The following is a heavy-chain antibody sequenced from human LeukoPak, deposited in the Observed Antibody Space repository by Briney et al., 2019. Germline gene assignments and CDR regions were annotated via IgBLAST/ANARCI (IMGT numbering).Heavy chain of an antibody. V-gene: IGHV4-59*01. J-gene: IGHJ6*02. Sequence: PSETLSLTCTVSGGSISSYYWSWIRQPPGKGLEWIGYIYYSGSTNYNPSLKSRVTISVDTSKNQFSLKLSSVTAADTAVYYCARDSMVYGMDVWGQGTTVTVSS. CDR2: IYYSGST. CDR3: ARDSMVYGMDV. CDR1: GGSISSYY. D-gene: IGHD3-10*01.